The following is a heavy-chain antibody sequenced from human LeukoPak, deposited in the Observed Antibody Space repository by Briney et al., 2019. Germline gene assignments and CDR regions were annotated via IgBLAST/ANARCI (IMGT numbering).Heavy chain of an antibody. Sequence: SETLSLTCTVSGYSISSGYYWGWIRQPPGKGLEWIGSIYHSGSTYYNPSLKSRVTISVDTSKNQFSLKLSSVTAADTAVYYCARFIPNYYYMDVWGKGTTVTVSS. V-gene: IGHV4-38-2*02. CDR1: GYSISSGYY. CDR3: ARFIPNYYYMDV. J-gene: IGHJ6*03. CDR2: IYHSGST. D-gene: IGHD3-16*02.